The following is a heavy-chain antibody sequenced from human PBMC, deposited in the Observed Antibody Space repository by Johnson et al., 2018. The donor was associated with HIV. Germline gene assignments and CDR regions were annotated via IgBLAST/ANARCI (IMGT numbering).Heavy chain of an antibody. CDR1: GFAVSKNY. J-gene: IGHJ3*02. Sequence: VQLVESGGGLVQPGGSLRLSCAASGFAVSKNYLTWVRQAPGKGLEWVSIIYSGGNTYYADSVKGRFTISRDNSKNSLFLQMNSLRVEDTAVYYCARSGWYPNAFDMWGQGTLVTVPA. D-gene: IGHD6-19*01. CDR3: ARSGWYPNAFDM. CDR2: IYSGGNT. V-gene: IGHV3-66*01.